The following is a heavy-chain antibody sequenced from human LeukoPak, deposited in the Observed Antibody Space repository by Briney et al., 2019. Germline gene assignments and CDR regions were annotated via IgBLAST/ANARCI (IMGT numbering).Heavy chain of an antibody. Sequence: GGSVTVSCKASGYTFTSYGISWVRPAPGQGLEWMGWISAYNGNTNYAQKLQGRVTMTTDTSTSTAYMELRSLRSDDTAVYYCARGENYYDSSGYYRSGAFDIWGQGTLVTVSS. CDR3: ARGENYYDSSGYYRSGAFDI. CDR2: ISAYNGNT. J-gene: IGHJ3*02. D-gene: IGHD3-22*01. CDR1: GYTFTSYG. V-gene: IGHV1-18*01.